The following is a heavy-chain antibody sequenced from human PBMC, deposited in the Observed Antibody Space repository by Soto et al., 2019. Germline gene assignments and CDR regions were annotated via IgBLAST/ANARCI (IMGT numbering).Heavy chain of an antibody. CDR3: ATRPLLPGAP. J-gene: IGHJ3*01. CDR1: GFTFSSND. CDR2: IYSGGST. Sequence: EVQLVESGGGLIQPGGSLRRSCAASGFTFSSNDMNWVRQAPGQGLEWVSLIYSGGSTYYADSVKGRFTISRDNSKNTLYLQMSSLRAEDTVVYYCATRPLLPGAPWGQGTMVTVSS. D-gene: IGHD3-22*01. V-gene: IGHV3-53*01.